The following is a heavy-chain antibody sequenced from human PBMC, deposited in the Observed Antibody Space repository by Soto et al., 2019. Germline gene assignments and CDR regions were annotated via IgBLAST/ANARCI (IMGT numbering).Heavy chain of an antibody. D-gene: IGHD5-12*01. CDR2: IYHSGST. CDR1: GGSISSGGYS. CDR3: ATAVEMATIFFDY. Sequence: SETLSLTCAVSGGSISSGGYSWSWIRQPPGKGLEWIGYIYHSGSTYYNPSLKSRVTISVDRSKNQFSLKLSSVTAADTAVYYCATAVEMATIFFDYWGQGTLVTVSS. J-gene: IGHJ4*02. V-gene: IGHV4-30-2*02.